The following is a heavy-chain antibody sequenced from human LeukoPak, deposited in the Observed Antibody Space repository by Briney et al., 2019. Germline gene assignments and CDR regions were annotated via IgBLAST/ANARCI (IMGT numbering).Heavy chain of an antibody. D-gene: IGHD3-16*02. CDR2: IYYSGST. Sequence: SETLSLTCTVSGGSISSSSYYWGWIRQPPGKGLEWIGSIYYSGSTYYNPSLKSRVTISVDTSKNQFSLKLSCVTAADTAVYYCARAGYYDYVWGSYRQRFDYWGQGTLVTVSS. J-gene: IGHJ4*02. CDR3: ARAGYYDYVWGSYRQRFDY. CDR1: GGSISSSSYY. V-gene: IGHV4-39*01.